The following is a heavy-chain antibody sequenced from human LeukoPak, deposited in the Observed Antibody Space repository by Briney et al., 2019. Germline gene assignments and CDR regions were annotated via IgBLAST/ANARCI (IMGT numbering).Heavy chain of an antibody. Sequence: QPGGSLRLSCAASGFTFSSYAMHWVRQAPGKGLEWVAVISYDGSNKYYADSVKGRFTISRDNSKNTLYLQMNSLRAEDTAVYYCASGRDSSGWYFDYWGQGTLVTVSS. CDR1: GFTFSSYA. CDR3: ASGRDSSGWYFDY. J-gene: IGHJ4*02. V-gene: IGHV3-30*04. CDR2: ISYDGSNK. D-gene: IGHD6-19*01.